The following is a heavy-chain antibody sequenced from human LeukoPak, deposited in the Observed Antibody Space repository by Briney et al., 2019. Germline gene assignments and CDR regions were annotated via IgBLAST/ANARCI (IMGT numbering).Heavy chain of an antibody. D-gene: IGHD1-26*01. J-gene: IGHJ5*02. CDR1: GYTFTNYY. V-gene: IGHV1-46*01. CDR3: ARDNSVGDYAWWFDP. CDR2: ITPSGDNT. Sequence: EASVKVSCKASGYTFTNYYMHWVRQAPGQGLEWLGLITPSGDNTWYAQKFHRRVTMTRDLSTSTDYLELSSLIYDDTAVYYCARDNSVGDYAWWFDPWGQGTLVTVSS.